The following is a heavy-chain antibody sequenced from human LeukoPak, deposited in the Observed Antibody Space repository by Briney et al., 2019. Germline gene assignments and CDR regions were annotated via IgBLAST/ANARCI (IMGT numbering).Heavy chain of an antibody. CDR2: ISGNGGST. J-gene: IGHJ4*02. V-gene: IGHV3-23*01. D-gene: IGHD2/OR15-2a*01. CDR1: GFTFSSYA. CDR3: AKSDSFLEADYFDY. Sequence: GGSLRLSCAASGFTFSSYAMSWVRQAPGKGLEWVSAISGNGGSTHYADSVKGRFTISRDNSKNTLYLQMNSLRAEDTAVYYCAKSDSFLEADYFDYWGQGTLVTVSS.